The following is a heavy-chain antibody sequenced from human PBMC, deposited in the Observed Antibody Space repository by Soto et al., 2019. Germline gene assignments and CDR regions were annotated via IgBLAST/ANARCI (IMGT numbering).Heavy chain of an antibody. CDR2: ISYDGSNK. J-gene: IGHJ6*02. Sequence: PGGSLRLSCAASGFTFSSYAMHWVRQAPGKGLEWVAVISYDGSNKYYADSVKGRFTISRDNSKNTLYLQMNSLRAEDTAVYYCARDGPIVLMVYPPIARYYYYGMDVWGQGTTVTVSS. CDR3: ARDGPIVLMVYPPIARYYYYGMDV. CDR1: GFTFSSYA. V-gene: IGHV3-30-3*01. D-gene: IGHD2-8*01.